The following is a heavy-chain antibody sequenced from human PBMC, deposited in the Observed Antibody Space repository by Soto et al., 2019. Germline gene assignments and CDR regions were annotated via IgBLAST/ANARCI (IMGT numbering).Heavy chain of an antibody. J-gene: IGHJ4*02. D-gene: IGHD3-16*01. Sequence: RALVKVSCKASGYTFTSYGISWVRRAPGQGLEWMGWINPYNGNTNYAQKLQGRVTMTTDTSTNTAYMELRSLRSDDTAVYYCARDWFGIDYWGQGTLVTVSS. CDR2: INPYNGNT. V-gene: IGHV1-18*01. CDR1: GYTFTSYG. CDR3: ARDWFGIDY.